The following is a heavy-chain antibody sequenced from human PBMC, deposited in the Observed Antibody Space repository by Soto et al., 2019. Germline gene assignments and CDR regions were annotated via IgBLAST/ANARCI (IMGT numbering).Heavy chain of an antibody. V-gene: IGHV4-61*01. CDR1: GGSVSSGSCY. CDR2: IYSSGST. D-gene: IGHD3-16*01. Sequence: QVQLQESGPGLVKPWETLSLTCTVSGGSVSSGSCYWSWIRQPPGKGLEWIGYIYSSGSTNYNPSLKSRVTISMNTSKNQFSLKLNSVTAADTAVYYCVREGAWGQGTLVTVSS. CDR3: VREGA. J-gene: IGHJ5*02.